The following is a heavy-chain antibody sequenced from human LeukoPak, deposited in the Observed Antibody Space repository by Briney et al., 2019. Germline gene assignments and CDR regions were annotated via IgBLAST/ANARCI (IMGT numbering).Heavy chain of an antibody. D-gene: IGHD3-10*01. CDR2: IYYSGSSGST. V-gene: IGHV4-59*01. J-gene: IGHJ5*02. Sequence: SETLSLTCSVSGGSISGYHWSWIRQPPGKGLEWIGQIYYSGSSGSTNYNPSLKSRVTMSVDTSRNQFSLNLSSVTAADTAVYYCASYYYTSGTVDPWGQGTLVTVSS. CDR3: ASYYYTSGTVDP. CDR1: GGSISGYH.